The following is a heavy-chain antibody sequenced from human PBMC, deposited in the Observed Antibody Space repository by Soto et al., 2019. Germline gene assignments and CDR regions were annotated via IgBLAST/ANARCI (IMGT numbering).Heavy chain of an antibody. CDR2: INGGGREK. D-gene: IGHD4-17*01. CDR1: GFTFGSYW. Sequence: LRLSWSASGFTFGSYWMSWVRQAPGKGLEWVANINGGGREKYYVDSVKGRFSISRDNADKSVHLQMNSLRVEDTAVYYCAKDAVSGDGVWRVDHWGQGTVVTVSS. J-gene: IGHJ4*02. V-gene: IGHV3-7*03. CDR3: AKDAVSGDGVWRVDH.